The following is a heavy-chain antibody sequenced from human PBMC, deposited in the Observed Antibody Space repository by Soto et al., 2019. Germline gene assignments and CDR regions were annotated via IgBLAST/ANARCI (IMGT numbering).Heavy chain of an antibody. V-gene: IGHV4-30-2*01. CDR2: IYHSGST. J-gene: IGHJ5*02. CDR1: GGSISSGGYS. CDR3: ARGRGCSSTSCYTGIEFDP. Sequence: SETLSLTCAVSGGSISSGGYSWSWIRQPPGKGLEWTGYIYHSGSTYYNPSLKSRVTISVDRSKNQFSLKLSSVTAADTAVYYCARGRGCSSTSCYTGIEFDPWGQGXLVTVYS. D-gene: IGHD2-2*02.